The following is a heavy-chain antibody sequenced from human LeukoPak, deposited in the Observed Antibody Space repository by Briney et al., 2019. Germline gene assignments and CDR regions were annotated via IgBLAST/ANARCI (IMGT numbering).Heavy chain of an antibody. CDR3: ARRIMGAIGFLDY. J-gene: IGHJ4*02. Sequence: PGGSLRLSCAASGFTFSSYGMHWVRQAPGKGLEWVSSISDSGSAYYADSVKGRFTFSRDNSKNTLFLQMNSLRAEDTAIYYCARRIMGAIGFLDYWGQGTLVTVSS. V-gene: IGHV3-23*01. CDR1: GFTFSSYG. CDR2: ISDSGSA. D-gene: IGHD1-26*01.